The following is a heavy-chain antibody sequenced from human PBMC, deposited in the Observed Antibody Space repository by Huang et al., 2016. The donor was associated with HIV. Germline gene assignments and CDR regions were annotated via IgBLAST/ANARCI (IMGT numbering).Heavy chain of an antibody. V-gene: IGHV3-23*01. Sequence: EVQLLESGGGLVQPGGSLRLSCAAAGFTFSGYGMSWVRQAPGKGLEWVSSITGGVSSSDYADSVKGRFTISRDNSKNTLYLQMNSLRAEDTAIYYCAKADSGAAAGSLVDYWGQGTLVTVSS. CDR2: ITGGVSSS. J-gene: IGHJ4*02. D-gene: IGHD6-13*01. CDR3: AKADSGAAAGSLVDY. CDR1: GFTFSGYG.